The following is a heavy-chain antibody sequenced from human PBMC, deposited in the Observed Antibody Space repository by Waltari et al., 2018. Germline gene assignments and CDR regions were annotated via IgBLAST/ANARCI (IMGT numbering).Heavy chain of an antibody. V-gene: IGHV4-34*12. D-gene: IGHD3-9*01. CDR2: SIHRGRS. Sequence: WIGESIHRGRSNYNPCLKRRVTISVDASKNQVSPRLSSVTAADTAVYYCARVGRVLRYFDWLARGVFDYWGQGTLVTVSS. CDR3: ARVGRVLRYFDWLARGVFDY. J-gene: IGHJ4*02.